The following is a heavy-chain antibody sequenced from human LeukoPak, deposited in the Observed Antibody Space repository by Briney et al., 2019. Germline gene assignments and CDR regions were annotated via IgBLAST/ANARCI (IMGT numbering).Heavy chain of an antibody. CDR2: IRSKAYGGTT. Sequence: PGGSLRLSCTASGFNFGDYGLSWVRQAPGKGLEWVGFIRSKAYGGTTEYAASVKGRFTISRDDSKSIAYLQMNSLKSEDTAVYYCTKGPSGGYDQGIDYWGQGTLVTVSS. J-gene: IGHJ4*02. V-gene: IGHV3-49*04. CDR1: GFNFGDYG. CDR3: TKGPSGGYDQGIDY. D-gene: IGHD5-12*01.